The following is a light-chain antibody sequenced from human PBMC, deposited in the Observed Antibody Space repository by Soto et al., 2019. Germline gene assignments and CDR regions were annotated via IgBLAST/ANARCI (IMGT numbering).Light chain of an antibody. CDR3: QQYGSSGT. J-gene: IGKJ1*01. CDR2: GAS. CDR1: QSVSSTY. V-gene: IGKV3-20*01. Sequence: EILFTQSPGTLSLSPGERGTLSCRASQSVSSTYLAWYRQKPGKAPRLLIYGASNRATGIPDRSSGSGSGTDFTLTIRRLEPEDFAVYYCQQYGSSGTFGQGTKVDIK.